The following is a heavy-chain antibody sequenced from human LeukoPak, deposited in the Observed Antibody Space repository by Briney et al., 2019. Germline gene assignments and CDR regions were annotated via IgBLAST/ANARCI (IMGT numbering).Heavy chain of an antibody. D-gene: IGHD3/OR15-3a*01. Sequence: GGSLRLSCAAPGFNFSSYSREWVRQGPGKALEWVSSISSSSRYIYYADAVNGRFTISRDKAKNSLYLQMKSLRAEDTAVYYCARDRTGDCDYWGEGTLVTVSS. CDR3: ARDRTGDCDY. CDR2: ISSSSRYI. J-gene: IGHJ4*02. CDR1: GFNFSSYS. V-gene: IGHV3-21*01.